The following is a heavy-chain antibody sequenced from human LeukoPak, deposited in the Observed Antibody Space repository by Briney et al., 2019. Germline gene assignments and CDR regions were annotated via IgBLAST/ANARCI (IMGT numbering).Heavy chain of an antibody. J-gene: IGHJ4*02. CDR3: ARLTASGYYYY. CDR2: INHSGST. V-gene: IGHV4-34*01. D-gene: IGHD3-22*01. Sequence: SETLSLTCAVYGGSFSGYYWSWIRQPPGKGLEWIGEINHSGSTNYNPSLKSRVTISVDTSKNQFSLKLSSVTAADTAVYYCARLTASGYYYYWGQGTLVTVSS. CDR1: GGSFSGYY.